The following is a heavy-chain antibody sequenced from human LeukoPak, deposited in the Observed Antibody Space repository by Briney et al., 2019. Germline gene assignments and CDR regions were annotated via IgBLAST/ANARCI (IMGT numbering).Heavy chain of an antibody. Sequence: GGSLRLSCAASGFTFSNYWMLWVRQAPGKGLVWVAYIKGDGTITSYADSVKGRFTISRDNAKNTVHLQMNSLRVEDTAVYYCVYRSSSSKAFDYWGQGTLVTVSS. V-gene: IGHV3-74*01. D-gene: IGHD6-6*01. J-gene: IGHJ4*02. CDR2: IKGDGTIT. CDR1: GFTFSNYW. CDR3: VYRSSSSKAFDY.